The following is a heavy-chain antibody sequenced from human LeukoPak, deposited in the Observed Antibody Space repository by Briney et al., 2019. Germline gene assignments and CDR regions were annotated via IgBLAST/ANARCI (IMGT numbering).Heavy chain of an antibody. Sequence: SETLSLTCTVSGGSISSYIWSWTRQPAGMGLEWIGRFYPRGTSNYNPSFESRVIMSVDKSKNQFSLKLTSVTAADTAVYYCAKSSAKIVGATSYYFDYWGQGTLVTVSS. CDR1: GGSISSYI. CDR2: FYPRGTS. V-gene: IGHV4-4*07. D-gene: IGHD1-26*01. J-gene: IGHJ4*02. CDR3: AKSSAKIVGATSYYFDY.